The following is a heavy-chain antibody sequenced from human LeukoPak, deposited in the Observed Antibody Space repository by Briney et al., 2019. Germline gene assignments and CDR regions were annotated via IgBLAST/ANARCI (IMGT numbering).Heavy chain of an antibody. Sequence: GGSLRLSCAASGFTFSSYAMSRVRQAPGKGLEWVSAISGSGGSTYYADSVKGRFTISRDNSKNTLYLQMNSLRAEDTAVYYCAKGHQLLYSLFFDYWGLGTLVTVSS. CDR3: AKGHQLLYSLFFDY. D-gene: IGHD2-2*02. V-gene: IGHV3-23*01. CDR1: GFTFSSYA. J-gene: IGHJ4*02. CDR2: ISGSGGST.